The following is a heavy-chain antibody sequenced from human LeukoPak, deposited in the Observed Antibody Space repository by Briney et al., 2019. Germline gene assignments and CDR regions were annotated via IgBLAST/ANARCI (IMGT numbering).Heavy chain of an antibody. V-gene: IGHV3-7*01. D-gene: IGHD6-6*01. CDR3: GSSSGRNNWFDP. Sequence: PGGSLRLSCAACGFTFSNYWMSWVRQAPGKGLEWVANIKEDGSEKYYVDSVKGRFTISRDNAKNSLYLQMNSLRAEDTAVYYCGSSSGRNNWFDPWGQGTLVIVSS. CDR2: IKEDGSEK. CDR1: GFTFSNYW. J-gene: IGHJ5*02.